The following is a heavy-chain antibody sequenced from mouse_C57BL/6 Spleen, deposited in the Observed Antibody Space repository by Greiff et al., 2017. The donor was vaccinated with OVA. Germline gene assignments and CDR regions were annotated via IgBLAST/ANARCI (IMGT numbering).Heavy chain of an antibody. CDR2: ISYDGSN. J-gene: IGHJ3*01. Sequence: VQLKESGPGLVKPSQSLSLTCSVTGYSITSGYYWNWIRQFPGNKLEWMGYISYDGSNNYNPSLKNRISITRDTSKNQFFLKLNSVTTEDTATYYCARDSDYYEGFAYWGQGTLVTVSA. CDR3: ARDSDYYEGFAY. CDR1: GYSITSGYY. V-gene: IGHV3-6*01. D-gene: IGHD1-1*01.